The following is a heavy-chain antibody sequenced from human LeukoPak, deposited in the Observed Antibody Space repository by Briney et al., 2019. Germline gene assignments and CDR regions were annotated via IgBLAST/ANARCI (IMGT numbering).Heavy chain of an antibody. CDR2: ISGSGGST. Sequence: GGSLRLSCAASGFTFSSYAMSWVRQAPGKGLEWVSAISGSGGSTYYADSVKGRFTIPRDNSKNTLYLQMNSLRAEDTAVYYCAKDNAPFITMIATDYWGQGTLVTVSS. J-gene: IGHJ4*02. CDR3: AKDNAPFITMIATDY. D-gene: IGHD3-22*01. CDR1: GFTFSSYA. V-gene: IGHV3-23*01.